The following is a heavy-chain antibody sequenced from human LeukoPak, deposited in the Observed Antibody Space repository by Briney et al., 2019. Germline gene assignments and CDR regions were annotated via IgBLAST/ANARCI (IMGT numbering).Heavy chain of an antibody. Sequence: SVKVSCKASGGTFSSYAIGWVRQAPGQGLEWMGGIIPIFGTANYAQKFQGRVTITTDESTSTAYMELSSLRSEDTAVYYCARDGSIVGADDAFDIWGQGTMVTVSS. CDR3: ARDGSIVGADDAFDI. V-gene: IGHV1-69*05. CDR1: GGTFSSYA. CDR2: IIPIFGTA. D-gene: IGHD1-26*01. J-gene: IGHJ3*02.